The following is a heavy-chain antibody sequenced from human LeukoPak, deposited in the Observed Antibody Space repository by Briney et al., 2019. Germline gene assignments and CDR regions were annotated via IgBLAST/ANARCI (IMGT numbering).Heavy chain of an antibody. V-gene: IGHV4-61*02. CDR3: ARVEAYYFDY. J-gene: IGHJ4*02. CDR2: IYTSGST. Sequence: SETLSLTCTVSGGSISSGSYYWSWIRQPAGKGLEWIGRIYTSGSTNYNPSLKSRVTISVDTSKNQFSLKLSSVTAADTAVYYCARVEAYYFDYWGQGTLVTVSS. D-gene: IGHD3-3*01. CDR1: GGSISSGSYY.